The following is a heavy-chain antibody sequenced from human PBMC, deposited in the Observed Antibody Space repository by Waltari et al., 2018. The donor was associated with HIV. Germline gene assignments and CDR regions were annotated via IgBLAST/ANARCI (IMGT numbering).Heavy chain of an antibody. Sequence: EVQLVQSGAEVKQPGESLQISCQGSGYKFGRHWTGWVRQTPGKGLEWMGLIYPVDSETRYSPSFQGHVTISADKSISTAYLQWSSLKASDTAMYYCARQGDLWDFGYWGQGTLVTVSS. J-gene: IGHJ4*02. V-gene: IGHV5-51*01. CDR1: GYKFGRHW. D-gene: IGHD3-10*01. CDR2: IYPVDSET. CDR3: ARQGDLWDFGY.